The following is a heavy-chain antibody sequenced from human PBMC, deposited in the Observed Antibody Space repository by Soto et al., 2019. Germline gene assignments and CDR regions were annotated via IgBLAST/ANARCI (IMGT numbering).Heavy chain of an antibody. Sequence: QVQLQESGPGLVKPSQTLSITCTVSGASIGSRGYYWGCIRQLPDKGLEWIGYIYYNGKTDYTPSLMSRVTILRDTSKNHCSLKLTSVTAADTAVDYCARAVESDHFDHWGKGTLVTVSS. CDR1: GASIGSRGYY. V-gene: IGHV4-31*03. CDR2: IYYNGKT. CDR3: ARAVESDHFDH. J-gene: IGHJ4*02. D-gene: IGHD2-15*01.